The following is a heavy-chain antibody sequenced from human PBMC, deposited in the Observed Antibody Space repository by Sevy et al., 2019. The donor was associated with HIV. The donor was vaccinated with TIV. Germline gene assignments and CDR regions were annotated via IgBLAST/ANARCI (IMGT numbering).Heavy chain of an antibody. D-gene: IGHD2-2*01. CDR1: DGSFSGYY. CDR2: INESGIT. J-gene: IGHJ5*02. Sequence: SETLSLTCAVHDGSFSGYYGNWIRQLPGKGLEWIGEINESGITYYNPSLKSRVTISVDTSKKQFSLMLNSVNAVDSAVYFCARSPPVVVVPGAPSWFDPWGQGTLVTVSS. V-gene: IGHV4-34*01. CDR3: ARSPPVVVVPGAPSWFDP.